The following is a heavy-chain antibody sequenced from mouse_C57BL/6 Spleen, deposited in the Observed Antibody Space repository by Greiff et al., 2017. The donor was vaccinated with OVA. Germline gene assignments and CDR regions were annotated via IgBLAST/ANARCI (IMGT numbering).Heavy chain of an antibody. J-gene: IGHJ2*01. CDR3: ARGSWGDY. Sequence: VKLQESGAELVRPGTSVKVSCKASGYAFTNYLIEWVKQRPGQGLEWIGVINPGSGGTNYNEKFKGKATLTADKSSSTAYMQLSSLTSEDSAVYFCARGSWGDYWGQGTTLTVSS. CDR1: GYAFTNYL. CDR2: INPGSGGT. V-gene: IGHV1-54*01. D-gene: IGHD4-1*01.